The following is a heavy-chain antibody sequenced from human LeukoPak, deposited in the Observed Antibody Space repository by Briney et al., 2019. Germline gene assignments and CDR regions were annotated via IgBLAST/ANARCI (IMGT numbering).Heavy chain of an antibody. D-gene: IGHD3-16*02. V-gene: IGHV1-2*02. J-gene: IGHJ4*02. CDR3: ARAPRGGRFRAFDY. CDR2: INPNSGGT. Sequence: ASVKVSCKASGYTFTGYYMHWVRQAPGQGLEWMGWINPNSGGTNYAQKFQGRVTMTRDTSISTAYMELSRLRSDDTAVYYCARAPRGGRFRAFDYWGQGTLVTVSS. CDR1: GYTFTGYY.